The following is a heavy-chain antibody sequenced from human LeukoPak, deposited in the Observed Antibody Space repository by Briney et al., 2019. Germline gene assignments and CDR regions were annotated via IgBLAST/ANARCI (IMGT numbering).Heavy chain of an antibody. CDR1: GYSFTSYW. V-gene: IGHV5-51*01. Sequence: GESLKISRKGSGYSFTSYWIGWVRQMPGKGLEWMGIIYPGDSDTRYSPSFQGQVTISADKSISTAYLQWSSLKASDTAMYYCAKGLYDSRGDDAFDIWGQGTMVTVSS. CDR2: IYPGDSDT. D-gene: IGHD3-22*01. J-gene: IGHJ3*02. CDR3: AKGLYDSRGDDAFDI.